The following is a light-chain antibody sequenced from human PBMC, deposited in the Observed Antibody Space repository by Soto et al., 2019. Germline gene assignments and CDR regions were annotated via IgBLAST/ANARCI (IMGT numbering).Light chain of an antibody. V-gene: IGKV4-1*01. CDR2: DAS. J-gene: IGKJ2*01. CDR3: QQRISWPPYT. Sequence: DIVMTQSPDSLGMSLGERATINCKSSQNILYKSKNKNYLAWYQQKPGQAPRLLIYDASNRATGIPPRFSGSGSGTDFTLTISSLEPEDFAIYYCQQRISWPPYTFGQGTKVDIK. CDR1: QNILYKSKNKNY.